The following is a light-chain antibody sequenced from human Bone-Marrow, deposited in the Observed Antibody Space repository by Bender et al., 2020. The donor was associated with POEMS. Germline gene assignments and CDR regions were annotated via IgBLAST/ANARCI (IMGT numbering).Light chain of an antibody. CDR1: SSDVGGYDY. CDR2: DVT. V-gene: IGLV2-14*03. Sequence: QSALTQPASVSGSPGQSITISCTGTSSDVGGYDYVSWYLQHPGKAPKLMIFDVTNRPSGVSPRFSGSKSGNTASLTISGLQAEDEADFYCCSYAGSSVWVFGGGTKLTVL. CDR3: CSYAGSSVWV. J-gene: IGLJ3*02.